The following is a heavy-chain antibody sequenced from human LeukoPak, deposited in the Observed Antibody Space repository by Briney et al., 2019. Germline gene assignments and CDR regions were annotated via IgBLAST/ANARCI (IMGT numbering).Heavy chain of an antibody. CDR2: IYPGDSDT. CDR3: ARHVIAAAGTRYNWFDP. Sequence: GESLKISCKGSGYSFTSYWIGWVRQMPGKGLEWMGIIYPGDSDTRYSPSFQGQVTISADKSISTAYLQWSSLKASDTAMYYCARHVIAAAGTRYNWFDPWGQGTLVTVSS. CDR1: GYSFTSYW. D-gene: IGHD6-13*01. V-gene: IGHV5-51*01. J-gene: IGHJ5*02.